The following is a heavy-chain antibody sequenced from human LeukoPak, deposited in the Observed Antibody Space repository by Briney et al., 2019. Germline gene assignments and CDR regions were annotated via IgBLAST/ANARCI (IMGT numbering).Heavy chain of an antibody. J-gene: IGHJ6*02. CDR1: GGTFSSYA. CDR2: IIPILGIA. CDR3: ARDRFRGIAAAGKEHYYYGMDV. D-gene: IGHD6-13*01. V-gene: IGHV1-69*04. Sequence: SVKVSCKASGGTFSSYAISWVRQAPGQGLEWMGRIIPILGIANYAQKFQGRVTITADKSTSTAYMELSSLRSEDTAVYYCARDRFRGIAAAGKEHYYYGMDVWGQGTTVTVSS.